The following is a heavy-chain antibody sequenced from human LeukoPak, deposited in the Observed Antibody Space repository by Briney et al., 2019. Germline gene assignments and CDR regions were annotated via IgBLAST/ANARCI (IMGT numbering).Heavy chain of an antibody. CDR2: INPNSGGT. CDR3: AREDGGRAAQTPGYYYMDV. J-gene: IGHJ6*03. D-gene: IGHD6-6*01. CDR1: GYTFTSYG. V-gene: IGHV1-2*02. Sequence: GASVKVSCKASGYTFTSYGISWVRQAPGQGLEWMGWINPNSGGTNYAQKFQGRVTMTRDTSTSTVYMELSSLRSEDTAVYYCAREDGGRAAQTPGYYYMDVWGKGTTVAVSS.